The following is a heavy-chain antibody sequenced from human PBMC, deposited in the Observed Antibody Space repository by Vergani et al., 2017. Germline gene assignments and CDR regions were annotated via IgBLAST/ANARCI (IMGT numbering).Heavy chain of an antibody. J-gene: IGHJ4*02. D-gene: IGHD2-2*02. CDR1: GGSFSGYY. CDR3: ARGAQYCSSTSCYTSPFDY. CDR2: INHSEST. Sequence: QVQLQQWGAGLLQPSDTLSLSCAVYGGSFSGYYWSWIRQPPGKGLEWIGEINHSESTNYNPSLKSRVTISVDTSKNQFSLKLSSVTAADTAVYYCARGAQYCSSTSCYTSPFDYWGQGTLVTVSS. V-gene: IGHV4-34*01.